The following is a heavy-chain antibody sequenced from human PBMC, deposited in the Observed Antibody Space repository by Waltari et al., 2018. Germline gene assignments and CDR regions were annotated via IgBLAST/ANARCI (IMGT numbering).Heavy chain of an antibody. Sequence: QLQLQESGPGLVKPSETLSLTCTVSGGSISSSSYYWGWIRQPPGKGLEWIGSIYYSGGTYYNPSLKSRVTISVDTSKNQFSLKLSSVTAADTAVYYCARDGHYGSGSYFPRYYYYYYGMDVWGQGTTVTVSS. D-gene: IGHD3-10*01. CDR3: ARDGHYGSGSYFPRYYYYYYGMDV. CDR1: GGSISSSSYY. J-gene: IGHJ6*02. CDR2: IYYSGGT. V-gene: IGHV4-39*02.